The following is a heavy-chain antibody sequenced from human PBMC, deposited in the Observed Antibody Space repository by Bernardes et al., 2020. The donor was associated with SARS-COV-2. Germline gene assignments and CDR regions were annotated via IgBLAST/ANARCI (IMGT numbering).Heavy chain of an antibody. D-gene: IGHD6-19*01. Sequence: ASVKVSCKASGYTFTGYYMHWVRQAPGQGLEWMGWINPNSGGTNYAQKFQGWVTMTRDTSISTAYMELSRLRSDDTAVYYCARDSSGPTYYGMDVWGQGTTVTVSS. CDR2: INPNSGGT. V-gene: IGHV1-2*04. J-gene: IGHJ6*02. CDR3: ARDSSGPTYYGMDV. CDR1: GYTFTGYY.